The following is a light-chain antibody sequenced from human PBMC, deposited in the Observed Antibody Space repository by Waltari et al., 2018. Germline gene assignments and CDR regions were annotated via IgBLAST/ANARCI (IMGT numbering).Light chain of an antibody. Sequence: SALTQPRSVSGSPGHSVTIPCTGTTSDGGRYNYVSWYPHLPGKAPELLLFDLTQRPSGVPGRFSGSQSANTASLTISGLQPDDEADYYCCSFAGAYTWIFGGGTKVTVL. J-gene: IGLJ2*01. CDR3: CSFAGAYTWI. CDR1: TSDGGRYNY. CDR2: DLT. V-gene: IGLV2-11*01.